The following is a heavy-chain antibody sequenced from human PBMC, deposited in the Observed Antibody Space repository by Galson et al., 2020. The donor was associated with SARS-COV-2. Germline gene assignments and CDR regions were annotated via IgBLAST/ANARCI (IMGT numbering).Heavy chain of an antibody. CDR3: AVSLGDPHYYGLGV. J-gene: IGHJ6*02. Sequence: ASVKVSCKASGYRFSGYYLHWVRQAPGQGLEWMGGIDPNTGARNYAQKFQGRVSVTGDTSIATGYMELRDLTSDDTALYYCAVSLGDPHYYGLGVWGQGTAVTVSS. CDR2: IDPNTGAR. D-gene: IGHD3-16*01. CDR1: GYRFSGYY. V-gene: IGHV1-2*02.